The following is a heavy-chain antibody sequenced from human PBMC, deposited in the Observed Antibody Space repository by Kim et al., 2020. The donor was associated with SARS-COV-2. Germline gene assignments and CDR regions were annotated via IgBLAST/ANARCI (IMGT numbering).Heavy chain of an antibody. J-gene: IGHJ6*02. V-gene: IGHV4-59*08. Sequence: LSLTCTVSGGSISSYYWSWIRQPPGKGLEWIGYIYYSGSTNYNPSLKSRVTISVDTSKNQFSLKLSSVTAADTAVYYCARLVSGFYDFWSGTRGVTGMDVWGQGTTVTVSS. D-gene: IGHD3-3*01. CDR2: IYYSGST. CDR3: ARLVSGFYDFWSGTRGVTGMDV. CDR1: GGSISSYY.